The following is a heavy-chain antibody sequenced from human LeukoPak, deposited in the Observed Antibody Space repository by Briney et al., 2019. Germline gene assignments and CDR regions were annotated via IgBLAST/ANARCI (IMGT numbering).Heavy chain of an antibody. V-gene: IGHV3-30*04. CDR2: ISYDGSNK. CDR3: ARDQGSGINYYYYYMDV. J-gene: IGHJ6*03. D-gene: IGHD3-10*01. CDR1: GFTFSSYA. Sequence: GGCLRLSCAASGFTFSSYAMHWVRQAPGKGLEWVAVISYDGSNKYYADSVKGRFTISRDNSKNTLYLQMNSLRAEDTAVYYCARDQGSGINYYYYYMDVWGKGTTVTVSS.